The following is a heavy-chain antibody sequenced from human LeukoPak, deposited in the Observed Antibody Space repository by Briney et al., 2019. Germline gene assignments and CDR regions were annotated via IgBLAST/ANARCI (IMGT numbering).Heavy chain of an antibody. CDR3: ARDLNAFDI. J-gene: IGHJ3*02. V-gene: IGHV4-59*01. Sequence: SQTLSLTCTVSGGSISSYYWSWIRQPPGKGLEWIGYIYYSGSTNYNPSLKSRVTISVDTSKNQFSLKLSSVTAADTAVYYCARDLNAFDIWGQGTMVTVSS. CDR2: IYYSGST. CDR1: GGSISSYY.